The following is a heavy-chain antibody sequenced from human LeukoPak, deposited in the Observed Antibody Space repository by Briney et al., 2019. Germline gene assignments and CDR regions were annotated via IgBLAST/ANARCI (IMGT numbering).Heavy chain of an antibody. V-gene: IGHV3-48*01. J-gene: IGHJ4*02. CDR1: GFTFSHYG. Sequence: PGGSLRLSCAASGFTFSHYGMHWVRQAPGKGLEWVSYISLSSSSIYYADSLKGRFTISRDNAKNSLYLQMNSLRAEDTAVYYXXXXXPYSNTWTDFDFWGQGTLVTVSS. CDR3: XXXXPYSNTWTDFDF. D-gene: IGHD6-13*01. CDR2: ISLSSSSI.